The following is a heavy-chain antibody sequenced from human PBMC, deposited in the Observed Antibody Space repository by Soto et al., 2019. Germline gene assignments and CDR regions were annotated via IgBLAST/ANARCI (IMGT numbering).Heavy chain of an antibody. V-gene: IGHV3-23*01. CDR2: ISGSGGST. CDR3: ANDGLGFADFPYSDY. CDR1: GFTFSSYA. Sequence: EVQLLESGGGLVQPGGSLRLSCAASGFTFSSYAMSWVRQAPGKGLEWVSAISGSGGSTYYADSVKGRFTISRDNSKNTLYLQMNSLRSADTAVYYCANDGLGFADFPYSDYWGQGTLVTVSS. J-gene: IGHJ4*02.